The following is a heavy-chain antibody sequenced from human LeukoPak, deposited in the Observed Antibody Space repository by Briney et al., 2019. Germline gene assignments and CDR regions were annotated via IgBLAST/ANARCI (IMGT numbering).Heavy chain of an antibody. J-gene: IGHJ5*02. CDR2: ISGSGGTT. CDR3: AKDPRVYGAANWFDP. CDR1: GFTLTIYA. D-gene: IGHD3-10*01. V-gene: IGHV3-23*01. Sequence: GRSLRLSCAASGFTLTIYAMSWVCRAPGKGLEWVSAISGSGGTTYSADSVKVRFTISRDNSKNTLYLQMNSLRAEATAVYYCAKDPRVYGAANWFDPWGQGTLVTVSS.